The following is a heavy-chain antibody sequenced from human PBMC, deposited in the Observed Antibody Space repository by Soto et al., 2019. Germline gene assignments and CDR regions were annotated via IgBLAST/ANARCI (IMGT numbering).Heavy chain of an antibody. CDR2: INHSGST. Sequence: PSETLSLTGAGYDGSFSGYYWSWIRQPPGKGLEWIGEINHSGSTNYNPSLKSRVTISVDTSKNQFSLKLSSVTAADTAVYYCARVVSYYYYYYMDAWGKWTTVTVSS. CDR3: ARVVSYYYYYYMDA. J-gene: IGHJ6*03. V-gene: IGHV4-34*01. CDR1: DGSFSGYY.